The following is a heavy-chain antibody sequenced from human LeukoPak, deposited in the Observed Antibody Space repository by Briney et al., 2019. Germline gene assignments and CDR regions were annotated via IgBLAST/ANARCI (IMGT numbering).Heavy chain of an antibody. V-gene: IGHV3-23*01. CDR3: AKQSAGSAAWYSLHYDF. CDR2: VDGGGGGT. Sequence: GGSLRLSCAASGFTLSSYAMTWVRQAPGRGLEWVSSVDGGGGGTYYADSVKGRFTTSRDNSKDTLYLQMNGLRAEDTAVYFCAKQSAGSAAWYSLHYDFWGQGTLVTVSS. CDR1: GFTLSSYA. J-gene: IGHJ4*02. D-gene: IGHD6-13*01.